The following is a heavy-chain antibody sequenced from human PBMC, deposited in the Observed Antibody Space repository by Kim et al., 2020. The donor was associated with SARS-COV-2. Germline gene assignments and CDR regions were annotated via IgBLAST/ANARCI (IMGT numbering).Heavy chain of an antibody. CDR3: AKTPGGYTYGRFYFDS. D-gene: IGHD5-18*01. V-gene: IGHV3-23*01. CDR2: ITGNGGTT. J-gene: IGHJ4*01. Sequence: GGSLRLSCAASGFTFSSYAMSWVRQAPGKGLEWVSAITGNGGTTNYADSVKGRFTIFRDNSKDTFYLQMNSLRAEDTAVYYCAKTPGGYTYGRFYFDSWG. CDR1: GFTFSSYA.